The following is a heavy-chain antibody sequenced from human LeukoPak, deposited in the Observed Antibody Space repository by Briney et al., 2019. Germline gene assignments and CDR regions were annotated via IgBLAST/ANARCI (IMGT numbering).Heavy chain of an antibody. J-gene: IGHJ4*02. CDR1: GYTFTGYY. V-gene: IGHV1-2*06. D-gene: IGHD3-22*01. CDR2: INTNSGGT. Sequence: GASVKVSCKASGYTFTGYYMHWVRQAPGQGLEWMGRINTNSGGTNYAQKFQGRVTMTRDTSISTAYMELSRLRSDDTAVYYCARAYYTYYYDTSGYYLDYWGQGTLVTVSS. CDR3: ARAYYTYYYDTSGYYLDY.